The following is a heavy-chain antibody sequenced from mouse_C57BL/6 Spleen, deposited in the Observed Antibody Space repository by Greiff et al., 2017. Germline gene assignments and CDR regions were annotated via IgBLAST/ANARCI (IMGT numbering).Heavy chain of an antibody. J-gene: IGHJ3*01. CDR1: GYTITSDW. Sequence: QVQLQQPGAELVKPGASVKLSCTASGYTITSDWITWVKQRPEQGLEWIGDIYPGSGSTKYNEKFKSKATLTVDTSSSTAYMQLSSLTSGDSAVYSGACAYSSHSSWFAYWGQGTLVTVSA. V-gene: IGHV1-55*01. CDR3: ACAYSSHSSWFAY. CDR2: IYPGSGST. D-gene: IGHD2-12*01.